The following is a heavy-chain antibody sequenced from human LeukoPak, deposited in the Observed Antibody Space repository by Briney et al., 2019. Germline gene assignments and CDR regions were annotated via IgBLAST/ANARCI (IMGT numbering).Heavy chain of an antibody. CDR3: ASMLGYCSGGSCYPPRDY. CDR2: IKQDGSEK. Sequence: GGSLRLSCAASGFTFSSYWVSWVRQAPGKGLEWVANIKQDGSEKYYVDSVKGRFTSSRDNAKNSLYLQMNSLRAEDTAVYYCASMLGYCSGGSCYPPRDYWGQGTLVTVSS. D-gene: IGHD2-15*01. J-gene: IGHJ4*02. CDR1: GFTFSSYW. V-gene: IGHV3-7*01.